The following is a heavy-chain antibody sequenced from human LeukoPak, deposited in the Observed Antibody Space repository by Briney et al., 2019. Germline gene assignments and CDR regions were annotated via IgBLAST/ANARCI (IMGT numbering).Heavy chain of an antibody. CDR1: GGSISSGAYY. Sequence: SETLSLTCTVSGGSISSGAYYWTWIRQPAGKGLEWIGRIYSSGSTSYNPSLDSRVRISIDTSKNQFSLKLSSVTAADTAVYYCARGPRFLEPRSWFDPWGQGTLVTVSS. J-gene: IGHJ5*02. D-gene: IGHD3-3*01. CDR3: ARGPRFLEPRSWFDP. V-gene: IGHV4-61*02. CDR2: IYSSGST.